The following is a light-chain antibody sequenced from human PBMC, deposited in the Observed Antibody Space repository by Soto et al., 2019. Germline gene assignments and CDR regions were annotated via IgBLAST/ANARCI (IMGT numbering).Light chain of an antibody. CDR1: QSISNY. V-gene: IGKV1-39*01. CDR2: GAY. CDR3: QQSFSTPIT. J-gene: IGKJ5*01. Sequence: DIQMTQSPSSLSASVGDRVIITCRASQSISNYLNWFQQNPGKAPNLLIHGAYNLHRGVPSRFRGSGSGTEFTLTITGLQPEDFASYYCQQSFSTPITFGQGTRLEIK.